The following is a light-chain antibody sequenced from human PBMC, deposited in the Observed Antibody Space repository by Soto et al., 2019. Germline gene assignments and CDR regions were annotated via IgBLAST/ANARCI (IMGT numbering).Light chain of an antibody. CDR2: AAS. CDR1: QTVSKNY. V-gene: IGKV3-20*01. CDR3: QQYAVSPIT. J-gene: IGKJ5*01. Sequence: DIVLTQSPVTLSLSPGEGATLSCRXSQTVSKNYLAWYHQKPGQAPRLLIYAASTRATGIPDRFSGSGSGTDFTLTISRLEPEDVAVFYCQQYAVSPITLGQGTRLEIK.